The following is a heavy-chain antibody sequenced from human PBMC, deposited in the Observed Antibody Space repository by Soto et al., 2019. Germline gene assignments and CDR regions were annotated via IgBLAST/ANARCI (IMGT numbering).Heavy chain of an antibody. D-gene: IGHD5-12*01. CDR2: IYYSGST. V-gene: IGHV4-31*03. Sequence: SSETLSLTCTVSGGSISSGGYYWSWIRQHPGKGLEWIGYIYYSGSTYYNPSLKSRVTISVDTSKNQFSLKLSSVTAADTAVYYCARGARSGYDSYYFDYWGQGTPVTVSS. CDR3: ARGARSGYDSYYFDY. J-gene: IGHJ4*02. CDR1: GGSISSGGYY.